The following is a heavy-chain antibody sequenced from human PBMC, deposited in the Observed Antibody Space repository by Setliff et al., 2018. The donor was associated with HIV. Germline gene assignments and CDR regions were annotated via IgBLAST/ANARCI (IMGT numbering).Heavy chain of an antibody. V-gene: IGHV5-51*01. Sequence: PGESLKISCKGSGYSFTSYWIGWVRQMPGKGLEWMGIIYPGDSDTRYSPSFQGQVTISADKSISTAYLQWSSLRAEDTAVYYCAREVYRYDDGSESMDVWGKGTTVTVSS. CDR2: IYPGDSDT. CDR1: GYSFTSYW. J-gene: IGHJ6*03. CDR3: AREVYRYDDGSESMDV. D-gene: IGHD5-18*01.